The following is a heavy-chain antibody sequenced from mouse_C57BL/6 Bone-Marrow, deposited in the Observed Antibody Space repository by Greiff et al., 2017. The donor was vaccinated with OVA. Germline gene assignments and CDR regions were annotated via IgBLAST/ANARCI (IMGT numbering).Heavy chain of an antibody. Sequence: VQLQQSGAELVRPGASVKLSCTASGFNIKDDYMHWVKQRPEQGLEWIGWIDPENGDTEYASKFQGNATITADTSSNTAYLQLSSLTSEDTAVYDCTFITTVVAPWGQGTTLTVSS. CDR1: GFNIKDDY. D-gene: IGHD1-1*01. J-gene: IGHJ2*01. CDR2: IDPENGDT. V-gene: IGHV14-4*01. CDR3: TFITTVVAP.